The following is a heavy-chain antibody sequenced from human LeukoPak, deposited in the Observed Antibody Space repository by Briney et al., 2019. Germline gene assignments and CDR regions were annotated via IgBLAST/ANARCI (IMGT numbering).Heavy chain of an antibody. CDR2: IKQDGSEK. V-gene: IGHV3-7*01. Sequence: TGGSLRLSCAASGFTFSSYWMSWVRQAPGKGLEWVANIKQDGSEKYYVDSVKGRCTISRDNAKNSLYLQMNSLRAEDTAVYYCARSELGYNYHYMDVWGKGTTVTISS. CDR3: ARSELGYNYHYMDV. CDR1: GFTFSSYW. D-gene: IGHD3-10*01. J-gene: IGHJ6*03.